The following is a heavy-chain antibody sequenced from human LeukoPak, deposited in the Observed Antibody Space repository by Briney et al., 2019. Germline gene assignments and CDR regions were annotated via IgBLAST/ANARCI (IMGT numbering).Heavy chain of an antibody. Sequence: GGSLRLSCAASGFTFSGSAMPWVRQASGKGLEWVGRIRSKANSYATAYAASVKGKFTISRDDSKNTAYLQMNSLKTEDTAVYYCASEMATIGVFDYWGQGTLVTVSS. CDR2: IRSKANSYAT. CDR3: ASEMATIGVFDY. J-gene: IGHJ4*02. CDR1: GFTFSGSA. V-gene: IGHV3-73*01. D-gene: IGHD5-24*01.